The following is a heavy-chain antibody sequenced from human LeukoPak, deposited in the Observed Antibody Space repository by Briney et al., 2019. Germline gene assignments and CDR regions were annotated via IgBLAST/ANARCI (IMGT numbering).Heavy chain of an antibody. J-gene: IGHJ4*02. CDR2: LSGSGGST. V-gene: IGHV3-23*01. CDR1: GFTFNSIA. CDR3: AKRDSSTSSTYFDY. Sequence: GGTLRLSCAASGFTFNSIAMRWVPQAPGKGLVWVLALSGSGGSTSYADSVRGRITISRDNSKNRLYLPMKSLIGADTAVYYCAKRDSSTSSTYFDYWGQGTLVTVSS. D-gene: IGHD2-2*01.